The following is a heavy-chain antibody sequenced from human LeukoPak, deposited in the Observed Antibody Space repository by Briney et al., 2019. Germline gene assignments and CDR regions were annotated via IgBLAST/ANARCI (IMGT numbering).Heavy chain of an antibody. CDR3: ARDIVGATNWFDP. V-gene: IGHV3-33*01. CDR1: GFTFSSYG. CDR2: IWYDGSNK. J-gene: IGHJ5*02. D-gene: IGHD1-26*01. Sequence: GGSLRLSCAASGFTFSSYGMRWVRQAPGKGLEWVAVIWYDGSNKYYADSVKGRFTISRDNSKNTLYLQMNSLRAEDTAVYYCARDIVGATNWFDPWGQGTLVTVSS.